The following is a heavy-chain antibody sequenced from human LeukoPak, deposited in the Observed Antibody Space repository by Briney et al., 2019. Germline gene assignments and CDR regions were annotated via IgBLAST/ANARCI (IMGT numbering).Heavy chain of an antibody. Sequence: PGGSLRLSCAASGFTFSSYWMSWVRQAPGKGLEWVAVISYDGSRKYYADSVKGRFTISRDNSKNTLYLQMNSLRAEDTAVYYCAKPYYYDRSGSGVNHFDYWGQGTLVTVSS. CDR2: ISYDGSRK. CDR3: AKPYYYDRSGSGVNHFDY. V-gene: IGHV3-30*18. CDR1: GFTFSSYW. D-gene: IGHD3-22*01. J-gene: IGHJ4*02.